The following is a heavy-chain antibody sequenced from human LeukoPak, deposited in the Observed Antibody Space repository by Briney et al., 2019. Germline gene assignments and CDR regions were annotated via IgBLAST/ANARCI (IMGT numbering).Heavy chain of an antibody. CDR3: ASLVTGYSSGWYYSYYGMDV. V-gene: IGHV3-30*03. J-gene: IGHJ6*02. CDR2: ISYDGSNK. Sequence: GRSLRLSCAASGFTFSSYGMHWVRQAPGKGLEWVAVISYDGSNKYYADSVKGRFTISRDNSKNTLYLQMNSLRAEDTAVYYCASLVTGYSSGWYYSYYGMDVWGQGTTVTVSS. CDR1: GFTFSSYG. D-gene: IGHD6-19*01.